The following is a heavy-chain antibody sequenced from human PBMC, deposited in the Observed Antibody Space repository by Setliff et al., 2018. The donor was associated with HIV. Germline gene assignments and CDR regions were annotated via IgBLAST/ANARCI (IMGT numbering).Heavy chain of an antibody. CDR3: ATLDHSGGNFLAY. CDR2: IHSSGST. CDR1: GGSVNDFY. Sequence: SETLSLTCTVSGGSVNDFYCNWIRQPPGKGPEWIGYIHSSGSTIYNPSLKGRITISLDTSKEQFSLELSSATAADTAVYYCATLDHSGGNFLAYWGQGSLVTVS. D-gene: IGHD2-21*02. V-gene: IGHV4-4*09. J-gene: IGHJ4*02.